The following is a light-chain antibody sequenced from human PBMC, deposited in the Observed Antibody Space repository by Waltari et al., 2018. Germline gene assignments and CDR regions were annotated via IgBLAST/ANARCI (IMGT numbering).Light chain of an antibody. CDR3: QHYVRLPVT. V-gene: IGKV3-20*01. Sequence: EIVLTQSPGTLSLSPGERVTPSCRASQSVSRALAWYQQKPGQAPMLLLYGASTRATGIPDSFSGSGSGTDFSLTISRLEPEDFAVYYCQHYVRLPVTFGQGTKVEIK. CDR1: QSVSRA. J-gene: IGKJ1*01. CDR2: GAS.